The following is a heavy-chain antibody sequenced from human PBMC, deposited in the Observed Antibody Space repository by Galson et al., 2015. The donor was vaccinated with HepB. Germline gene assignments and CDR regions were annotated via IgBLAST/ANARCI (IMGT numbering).Heavy chain of an antibody. CDR1: RFTFSNYA. D-gene: IGHD6-6*01. CDR2: ISGSGGGT. V-gene: IGHV3-23*01. J-gene: IGHJ4*02. CDR3: AKGSSPFTN. Sequence: SLRLSCAAPRFTFSNYAMSWVRQAPGKGLEWVSAISGSGGGTYYADSVKGRFTISRDNSNNTLYLQINSLRAEDTAIYYCAKGSSPFTNWGQGTLVTVSS.